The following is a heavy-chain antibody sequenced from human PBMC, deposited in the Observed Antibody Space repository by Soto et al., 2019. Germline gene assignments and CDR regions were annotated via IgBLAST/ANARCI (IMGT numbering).Heavy chain of an antibody. Sequence: QVQLQESGQGLVKPSETLSLTCTVSGGSISSYFWTWIRQPPGKGLEWIGYISYIGSTRYNPSLKSRDSISVDTSKNHVSLKLNTVTAADTAVYFCARTTFSADDSLSYWGQGTLVTVSS. D-gene: IGHD5-12*01. CDR3: ARTTFSADDSLSY. CDR1: GGSISSYF. V-gene: IGHV4-59*01. CDR2: ISYIGST. J-gene: IGHJ4*02.